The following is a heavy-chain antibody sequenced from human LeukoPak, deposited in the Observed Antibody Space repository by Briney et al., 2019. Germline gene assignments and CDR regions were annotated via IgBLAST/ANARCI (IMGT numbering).Heavy chain of an antibody. V-gene: IGHV4-59*12. D-gene: IGHD3-9*01. Sequence: SETLSLTCTVSGGSISGYFWSWIRQPPGKGLEGIGYIYYNGSTNYNPSLKSRVTISVDTSKNQFSLKLSSVTAADTAVYYCARVKDYDILTGYPSAVFDYWGQGTLVTVSS. CDR3: ARVKDYDILTGYPSAVFDY. J-gene: IGHJ4*02. CDR1: GGSISGYF. CDR2: IYYNGST.